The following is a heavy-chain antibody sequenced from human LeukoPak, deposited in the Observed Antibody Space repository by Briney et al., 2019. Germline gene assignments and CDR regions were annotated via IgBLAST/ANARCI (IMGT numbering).Heavy chain of an antibody. J-gene: IGHJ4*02. V-gene: IGHV3-48*01. D-gene: IGHD3-3*01. CDR3: ARDLSYYDFWSGYSFDY. CDR1: GFTFSSYS. CDR2: ISSSSSTI. Sequence: GSLRLSCAASGFTFSSYSMNWVRQAPGKGLEWVSYISSSSSTIYYADSVKGRFTISRDNAKNSLYLQMNSLRAEDTAVYYCARDLSYYDFWSGYSFDYWGQGTLVTVSS.